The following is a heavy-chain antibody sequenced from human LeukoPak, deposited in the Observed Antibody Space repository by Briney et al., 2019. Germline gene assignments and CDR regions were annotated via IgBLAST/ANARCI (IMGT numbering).Heavy chain of an antibody. D-gene: IGHD6-13*01. CDR1: GDSISSYY. CDR2: IYTSGST. V-gene: IGHV4-4*07. J-gene: IGHJ4*02. Sequence: SETLSLTCTVSGDSISSYYWNWIRQPAGKGLEWIGRIYTSGSTDYNPSLKSRVTISVDTSKNQFSLKLSSVTAADTAVYYCARVVRDSSSWYYFDYWGQGTLVTVSS. CDR3: ARVVRDSSSWYYFDY.